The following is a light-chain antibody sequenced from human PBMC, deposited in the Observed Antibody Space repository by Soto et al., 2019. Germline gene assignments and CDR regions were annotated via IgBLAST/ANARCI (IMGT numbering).Light chain of an antibody. CDR1: KLGDKY. Sequence: SYELTQPPSVSVSPGQTASITCSGGKLGDKYACWYQQKPGQSPVLVIYQDNQRPSGIPERFSGSNSGNTATLTITGTQAMDEADYYCQAWDSTTAVFGTGTKLTVL. J-gene: IGLJ1*01. V-gene: IGLV3-1*01. CDR3: QAWDSTTAV. CDR2: QDN.